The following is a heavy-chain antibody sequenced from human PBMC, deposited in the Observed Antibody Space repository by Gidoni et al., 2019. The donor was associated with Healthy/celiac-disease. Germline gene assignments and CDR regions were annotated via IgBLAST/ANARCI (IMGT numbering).Heavy chain of an antibody. Sequence: QVQLVESGGGVVQPGRSLRLSCSASGLPFSSHGMHWVRQAPGKGLEWVAVIWYDGSNKYYADSVKGRFTISRDNSKNTLYLQMNSLRAEDTAVYYCAREEYDSSGYYYQYFDYWGQGTLVTVSS. J-gene: IGHJ4*02. CDR1: GLPFSSHG. V-gene: IGHV3-33*01. D-gene: IGHD3-22*01. CDR2: IWYDGSNK. CDR3: AREEYDSSGYYYQYFDY.